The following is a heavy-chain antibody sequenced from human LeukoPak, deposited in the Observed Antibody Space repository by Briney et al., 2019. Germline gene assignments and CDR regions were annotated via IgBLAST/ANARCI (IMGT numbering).Heavy chain of an antibody. CDR3: ATHYYDSSGGPDY. J-gene: IGHJ4*02. V-gene: IGHV7-4-1*02. D-gene: IGHD3-22*01. Sequence: ASVKVSCKASGYTFTNYGINWVRQAPGQGLEWMGWINTNTGNPTYAHGFTGRFVFSLDTSVSTAYLQISSLKAEDTAVYYCATHYYDSSGGPDYWGQGTLVTVSS. CDR2: INTNTGNP. CDR1: GYTFTNYG.